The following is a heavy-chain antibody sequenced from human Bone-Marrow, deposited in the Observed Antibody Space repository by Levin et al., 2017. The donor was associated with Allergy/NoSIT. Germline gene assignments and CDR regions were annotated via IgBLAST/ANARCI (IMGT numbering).Heavy chain of an antibody. V-gene: IGHV4-34*01. J-gene: IGHJ4*02. D-gene: IGHD3-10*01. CDR2: INHSGST. CDR1: GGSFSGYY. Sequence: SETLSLTCAVYGGSFSGYYWSWIRQPPGKGLEWIGEINHSGSTNYNPSLKSRVTISVDTSKNQFSLKLSSVTAADTAVYYCARGGHYYGSGFDYWGQGTLVTVSS. CDR3: ARGGHYYGSGFDY.